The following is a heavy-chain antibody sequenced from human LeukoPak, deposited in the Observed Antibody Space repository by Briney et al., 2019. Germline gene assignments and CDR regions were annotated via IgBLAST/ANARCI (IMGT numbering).Heavy chain of an antibody. J-gene: IGHJ4*02. CDR2: ISSSGSTI. CDR3: ARVAGDGYKGASDY. Sequence: GGSLRLSCAASGFTFSDYNMSWGRQAPGGGPEWGSHISSSGSTIYYAGSVKGGFTISREKAKKSLYLQMNSMRAEDTAVCYCARVAGDGYKGASDYWGQGTLVTVSS. V-gene: IGHV3-11*01. CDR1: GFTFSDYN. D-gene: IGHD5-24*01.